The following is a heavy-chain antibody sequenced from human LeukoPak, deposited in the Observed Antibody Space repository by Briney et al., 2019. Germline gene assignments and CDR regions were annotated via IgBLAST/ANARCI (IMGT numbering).Heavy chain of an antibody. CDR1: GFTFSSYA. CDR2: ISGSGGST. Sequence: GGSLRLSCAASGFTFSSYAMSWVRQAPGKGLEWVSAISGSGGSTYYADSVKGRFTISRDNSKNTLYLQMNSLRAEDTAVYYCARDPRGWYYFDYWGQGTLVTVSS. CDR3: ARDPRGWYYFDY. J-gene: IGHJ4*02. V-gene: IGHV3-23*01. D-gene: IGHD6-19*01.